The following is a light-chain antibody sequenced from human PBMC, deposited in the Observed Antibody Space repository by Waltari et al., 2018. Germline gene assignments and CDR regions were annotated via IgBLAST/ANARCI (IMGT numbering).Light chain of an antibody. Sequence: EVVLTQSPATLSVSPGERATLSCRASQNINNLLAWYQQKPGQAPRLLIYRASTRATAIPVRFSGSGSGTDFTLTISSLQSEDFAVYYCQQYNNWPITFGQGTRLEIK. CDR2: RAS. CDR1: QNINNL. CDR3: QQYNNWPIT. V-gene: IGKV3-15*01. J-gene: IGKJ5*01.